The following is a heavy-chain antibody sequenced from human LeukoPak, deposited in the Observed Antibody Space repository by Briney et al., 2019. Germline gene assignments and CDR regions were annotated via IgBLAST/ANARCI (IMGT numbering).Heavy chain of an antibody. CDR1: GFTFSNYA. CDR3: AKDYGSGVRGPFQH. Sequence: PGGSLRLSCAASGFTFSNYAMSWVRQAPGKGLEWVSGISDSDGSTYYADSVGGRFTISRDNSKNTLYLQMNSLRAEDTAVYYCAKDYGSGVRGPFQHWGQGTLVTVSS. V-gene: IGHV3-23*01. D-gene: IGHD3-10*01. CDR2: ISDSDGST. J-gene: IGHJ1*01.